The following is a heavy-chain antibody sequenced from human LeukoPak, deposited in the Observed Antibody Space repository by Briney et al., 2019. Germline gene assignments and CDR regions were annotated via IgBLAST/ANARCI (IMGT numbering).Heavy chain of an antibody. CDR3: ARGDFHDDYGDYPFDH. V-gene: IGHV1-69*05. J-gene: IGHJ4*02. D-gene: IGHD4-17*01. CDR2: IIPIFGTA. Sequence: SVKVSCKASGGTFSSYAISWVRQAPGQGLEWMGRIIPIFGTANYAQKFQGRVTITTDESTSTAYMELSSLRSEDTAVYYCARGDFHDDYGDYPFDHWGQGTLVTVSS. CDR1: GGTFSSYA.